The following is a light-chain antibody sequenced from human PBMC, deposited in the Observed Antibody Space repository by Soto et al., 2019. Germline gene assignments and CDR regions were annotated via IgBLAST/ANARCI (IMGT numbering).Light chain of an antibody. J-gene: IGKJ1*01. Sequence: EIDMAQSADTLSVSPRESATLSCRASQSISSSKLAWYQQNPGQAPRLLMYGASNRATGIPARFSGSGSGTEFTLTISSLQSEDFAVYYCQQYDYWPRTFGQGTKV. CDR2: GAS. V-gene: IGKV3-15*01. CDR3: QQYDYWPRT. CDR1: QSISSS.